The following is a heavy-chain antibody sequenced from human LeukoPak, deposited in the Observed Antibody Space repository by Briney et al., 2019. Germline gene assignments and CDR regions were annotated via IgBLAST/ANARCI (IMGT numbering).Heavy chain of an antibody. Sequence: GGSLRLSCAASGFTFSGSAMHWVRQASGKGLEWVGRIRSKANSYATAYAASVKGRFTISRDDSKNTAYLQMNSLKTEDTAVYYCTRGPYDFWSLGGFDYWGQGTLVTVSS. V-gene: IGHV3-73*01. CDR3: TRGPYDFWSLGGFDY. CDR2: IRSKANSYAT. D-gene: IGHD3-3*01. J-gene: IGHJ4*02. CDR1: GFTFSGSA.